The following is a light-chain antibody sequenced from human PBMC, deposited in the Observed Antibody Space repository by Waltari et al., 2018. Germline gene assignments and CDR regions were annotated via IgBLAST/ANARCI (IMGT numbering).Light chain of an antibody. J-gene: IGLJ1*01. CDR3: AAWDDGLSGPGWV. Sequence: QSLLTQPPSVSGTPGQRVTISCSGSSSNIGGNPVNWYQQLPGTAPKLLIYNSNQRPSGVPDRFSGSKSGTSASLAISGLQSEDEAHYYCAAWDDGLSGPGWVFGTGTEVIVL. CDR1: SSNIGGNP. CDR2: NSN. V-gene: IGLV1-44*01.